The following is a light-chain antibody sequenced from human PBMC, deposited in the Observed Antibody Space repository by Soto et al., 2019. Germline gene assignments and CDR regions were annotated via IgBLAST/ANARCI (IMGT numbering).Light chain of an antibody. CDR1: QDIRQA. Sequence: DIQMTQSPSSLSASVGDRVTITCRASQDIRQALGWYQQKPGKVPKRLIYSASSLQNGVPSRFSGSGSETVFTLTISSLQPDDFATYFCLQHADYPFTFGQGTRLEI. J-gene: IGKJ2*01. CDR3: LQHADYPFT. V-gene: IGKV1-17*01. CDR2: SAS.